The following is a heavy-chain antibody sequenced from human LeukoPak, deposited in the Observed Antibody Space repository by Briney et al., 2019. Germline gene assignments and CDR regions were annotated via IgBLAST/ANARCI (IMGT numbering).Heavy chain of an antibody. Sequence: GGSLGLSCAGSGFTFSSYDMRWVRQAPGKGLEWVSAISGSGGSTYYADSVKGRFTISRDNSKNTLYLQMNSLRAEDTAVYYCAKDGGIAAAGTYYWGQGTLVTVSS. V-gene: IGHV3-23*01. D-gene: IGHD6-13*01. J-gene: IGHJ4*02. CDR3: AKDGGIAAAGTYY. CDR1: GFTFSSYD. CDR2: ISGSGGST.